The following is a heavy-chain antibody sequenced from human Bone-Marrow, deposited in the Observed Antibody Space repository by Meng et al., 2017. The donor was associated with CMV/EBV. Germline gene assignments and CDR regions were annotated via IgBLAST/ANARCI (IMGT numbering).Heavy chain of an antibody. Sequence: SETLSLTCTVSGVSISSSSYYWGWLRQRPGKGLEWIGSIYYSGSTYDNPSLKSRVTISVDTSKNQFSLKLNSVTAADTAVYCGARVRGGNYDSSDYYDDYWGQGTLVTVSS. CDR2: IYYSGST. CDR1: GVSISSSSYY. J-gene: IGHJ4*02. V-gene: IGHV4-39*07. D-gene: IGHD3-22*01. CDR3: ARVRGGNYDSSDYYDDY.